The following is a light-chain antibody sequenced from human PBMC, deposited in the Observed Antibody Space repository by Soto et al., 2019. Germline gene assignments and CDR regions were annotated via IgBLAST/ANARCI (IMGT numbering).Light chain of an antibody. V-gene: IGLV2-14*03. CDR3: SSYTSTSTLYV. Sequence: QSVLTQPASVSGSPGQSITISCTATSSDIGGYNYVSWYQQLPGKVPKLIIYDVSNRPSGVSDRFSGSKSGNAASLTISGLQAEDEADYYCSSYTSTSTLYVFGTGTKVTVL. J-gene: IGLJ1*01. CDR2: DVS. CDR1: SSDIGGYNY.